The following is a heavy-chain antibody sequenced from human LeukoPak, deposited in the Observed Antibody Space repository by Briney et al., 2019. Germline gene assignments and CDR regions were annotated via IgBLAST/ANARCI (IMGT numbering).Heavy chain of an antibody. J-gene: IGHJ4*02. Sequence: PGGSMRLSCAASGFTFSDYYMSWIRQAPGKGLEWVSYISSSGSTIYYADSVKGRFTISRDNAKSSLYLQMNSLRAEDTAVYYCARTGRVAGRRGYLDYWGQGTLVTVSS. V-gene: IGHV3-11*04. CDR1: GFTFSDYY. CDR2: ISSSGSTI. D-gene: IGHD6-19*01. CDR3: ARTGRVAGRRGYLDY.